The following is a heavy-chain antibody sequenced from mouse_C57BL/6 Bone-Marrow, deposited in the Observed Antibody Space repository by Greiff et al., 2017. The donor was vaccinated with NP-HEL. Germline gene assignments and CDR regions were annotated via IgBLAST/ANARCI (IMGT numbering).Heavy chain of an antibody. CDR2: IDPSDSET. D-gene: IGHD2-3*01. Sequence: QVQLQQPGAELVRPGSSVKLSCKASGYTFTSYWMHWVKQRPIQGLDWIGNIDPSDSETHYNQKFKDKATLTVDKSSSTAYMQLSSLTSEDSAVYYCARSRGYYYPFDYWGQGTTLTVSS. V-gene: IGHV1-52*01. CDR3: ARSRGYYYPFDY. CDR1: GYTFTSYW. J-gene: IGHJ2*01.